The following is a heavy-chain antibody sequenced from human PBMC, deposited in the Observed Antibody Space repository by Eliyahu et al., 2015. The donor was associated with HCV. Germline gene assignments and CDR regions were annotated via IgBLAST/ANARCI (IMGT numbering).Heavy chain of an antibody. CDR3: ARGAVDTAIYYYYYGMDV. CDR2: IHYSGST. CDR1: XDSISSSSXY. J-gene: IGHJ6*02. V-gene: IGHV4-39*07. D-gene: IGHD5-18*01. Sequence: QLQLQESGPGLVKPSETLSLTCTVSXDSISSSSXYWGXSRQAPGKGLXWIGSIHYSGSTYYNPSXKSRXTISVDTXKNQFSLKLSSVTAADTAVYYCARGAVDTAIYYYYYGMDVWGQGTTVTVSS.